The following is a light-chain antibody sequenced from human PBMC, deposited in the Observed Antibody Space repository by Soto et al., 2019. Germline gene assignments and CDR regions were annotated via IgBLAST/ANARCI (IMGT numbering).Light chain of an antibody. CDR1: KTKNGAGHD. Sequence: VRTRASSVLPGPERKVTIPLPLEKTKNGAGHDVHWYRQLPGTAPKLLIYGNNNRPSGVPDRFSGSKSGTSASLAITGLQAEYEFDYYCQSYVSSLSVYVFATGSKV. CDR2: GNN. J-gene: IGLJ1*01. CDR3: QSYVSSLSVYV. V-gene: IGLV1-40*01.